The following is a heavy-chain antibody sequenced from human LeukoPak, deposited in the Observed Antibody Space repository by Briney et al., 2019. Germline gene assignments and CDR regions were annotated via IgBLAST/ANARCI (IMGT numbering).Heavy chain of an antibody. D-gene: IGHD6-13*01. CDR1: GYTFTRYG. Sequence: GASVKVSCKASGYTFTRYGISWVRQAPGQGLEWMGWIYPYNGDTNYAQKVQGRVTMTTDTSTSTAYMELRSLRSDDTAVYYCARVPAAGGPPLDYWGQGTLVTVSS. J-gene: IGHJ4*02. CDR2: IYPYNGDT. V-gene: IGHV1-18*01. CDR3: ARVPAAGGPPLDY.